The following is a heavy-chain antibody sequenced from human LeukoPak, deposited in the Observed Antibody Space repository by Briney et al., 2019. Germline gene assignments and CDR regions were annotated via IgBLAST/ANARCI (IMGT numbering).Heavy chain of an antibody. CDR2: CRGSGGST. CDR3: AKVECSTVTTGFVY. CDR1: GLPLSSSA. V-gene: IGHV3-23*01. D-gene: IGHD4-17*01. J-gene: IGHJ4*02. Sequence: GGSLRQSCAAPGLPLSSSAIGSVRRAPGWGLGLVSACRGSGGSTDYADSVNGRFSISRDNSENTLYLQMNSLRAEDTAVYYCAKVECSTVTTGFVYWGQGTLVTVSS.